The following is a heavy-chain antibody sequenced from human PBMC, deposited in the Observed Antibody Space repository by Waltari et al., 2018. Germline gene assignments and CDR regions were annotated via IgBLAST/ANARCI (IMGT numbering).Heavy chain of an antibody. V-gene: IGHV3-33*01. CDR2: VWADGTHK. Sequence: QVQLVESGGGVVKPGRSLRLSCAASGLTVGSHGLHWVRQAPGRGLEWVADVWADGTHKYYADSVKGRFTISRDESENTVFLQMNSLSAEDTAVYYCARDLGWGSLDYRGQGVLVTVSS. D-gene: IGHD3-16*01. CDR3: ARDLGWGSLDY. CDR1: GLTVGSHG. J-gene: IGHJ4*03.